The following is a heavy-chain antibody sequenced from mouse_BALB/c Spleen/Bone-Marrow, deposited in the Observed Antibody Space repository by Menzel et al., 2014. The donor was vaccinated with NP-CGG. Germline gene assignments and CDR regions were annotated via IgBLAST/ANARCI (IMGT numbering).Heavy chain of an antibody. CDR3: TRGIAAVVAADFDY. D-gene: IGHD1-1*01. Sequence: QVQLQQSGAELAKPGASVKMSCKASGYTFTSYWMHWVKRRPGQGLEWIGYINPSTGYTNYNQRFKDKATLTADKSSSTAYMQLRSLTSEDSAIYYCTRGIAAVVAADFDYWGQGTTLTVSS. CDR2: INPSTGYT. J-gene: IGHJ2*01. CDR1: GYTFTSYW. V-gene: IGHV1-7*01.